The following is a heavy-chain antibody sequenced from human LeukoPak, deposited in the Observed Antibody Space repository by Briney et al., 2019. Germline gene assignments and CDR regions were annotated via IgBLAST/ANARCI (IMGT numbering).Heavy chain of an antibody. V-gene: IGHV1-69*05. J-gene: IGHJ5*02. CDR2: IIPIFGTA. Sequence: SVKVSCKASGGTFSSYAISWVRQAPGQGLEWMGGIIPIFGTANYAQKFQGRVTITTDESTSTAYMELSSLRSEDTAVYYCARVRNLAAAGRGNWFDPWGQGTLVTVSS. CDR1: GGTFSSYA. D-gene: IGHD6-13*01. CDR3: ARVRNLAAAGRGNWFDP.